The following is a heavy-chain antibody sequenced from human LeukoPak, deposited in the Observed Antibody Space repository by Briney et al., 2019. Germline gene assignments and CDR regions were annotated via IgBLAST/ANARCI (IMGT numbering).Heavy chain of an antibody. D-gene: IGHD3-22*01. CDR2: ISGTGGNT. V-gene: IGHV3-23*01. CDR1: GFTLSSYA. Sequence: GGSLRLSCAASGFTLSSYAMSWVRQAPGKGLEWVSAISGTGGNTFYTDSVTGRFTISRDNSKNTLYVQMNSLRAEDTAVYYCAKTGGYYDTSDLYRPDVFDIWGQGTVVTVSS. CDR3: AKTGGYYDTSDLYRPDVFDI. J-gene: IGHJ3*02.